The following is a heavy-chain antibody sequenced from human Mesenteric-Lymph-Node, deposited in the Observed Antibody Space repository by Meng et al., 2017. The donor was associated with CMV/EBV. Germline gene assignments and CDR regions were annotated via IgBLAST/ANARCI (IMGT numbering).Heavy chain of an antibody. CDR3: AKDKSLHDFSYSYFYGMDV. V-gene: IGHV3-30*02. CDR2: IRYDEKIK. J-gene: IGHJ6*02. CDR1: GFTFSSYA. Sequence: GESLKISCAASGFTFSSYAMHWVRQAPGKGLEWVAFIRYDEKIKYYADSVKGRFTISRDNSQNTLSLQMNSLRPEDTAVYYCAKDKSLHDFSYSYFYGMDVWGQGTTVTVSS. D-gene: IGHD3-3*01.